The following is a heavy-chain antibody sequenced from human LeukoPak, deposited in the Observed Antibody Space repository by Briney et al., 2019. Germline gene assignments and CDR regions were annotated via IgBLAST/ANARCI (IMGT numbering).Heavy chain of an antibody. D-gene: IGHD4-17*01. CDR2: ISYDGSNK. V-gene: IGHV3-30*18. CDR1: GFTLSSYG. Sequence: GGSLRLSCAASGFTLSSYGMHWVRQAPGKGLEWVAVISYDGSNKYYADSVKGRFTISRDNSKNTLYLQMNSLRAEDTAVYYCAKGAVNGVFDALDIWGQGTMVTVSS. J-gene: IGHJ3*02. CDR3: AKGAVNGVFDALDI.